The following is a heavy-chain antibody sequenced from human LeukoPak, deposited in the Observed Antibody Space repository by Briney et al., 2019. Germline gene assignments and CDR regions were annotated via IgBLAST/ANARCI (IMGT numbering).Heavy chain of an antibody. CDR2: INWNGGST. CDR1: GFTFDDYG. D-gene: IGHD3-10*01. V-gene: IGHV3-20*04. Sequence: TGGSLRLSCAASGFTFDDYGISWVRQAPGKGLEWVSGINWNGGSTGYADSVKGRFTISRDNAKNSLYLQMNSLRAEDTALYYCARDRSIVRGVIGPFDYWGQGTLVTVSS. CDR3: ARDRSIVRGVIGPFDY. J-gene: IGHJ4*02.